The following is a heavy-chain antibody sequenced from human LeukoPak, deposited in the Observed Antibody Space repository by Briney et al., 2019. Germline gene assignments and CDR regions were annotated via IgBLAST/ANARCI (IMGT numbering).Heavy chain of an antibody. CDR3: ARMWDDIRAYDYFFDY. CDR2: INPYSGGT. J-gene: IGHJ4*02. CDR1: GYTFIGYY. D-gene: IGHD3-22*01. Sequence: ASVKVSCKASGYTFIGYYMHWVRRAPGQGLEWMGWINPYSGGTNHAQNLQGRGTMTRDTSLNTAYMELSGLRYDDTAVYYCARMWDDIRAYDYFFDYWGQGTLVTVSS. V-gene: IGHV1-2*02.